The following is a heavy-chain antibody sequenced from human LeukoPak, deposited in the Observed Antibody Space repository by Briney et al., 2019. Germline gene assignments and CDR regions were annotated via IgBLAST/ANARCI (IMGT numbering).Heavy chain of an antibody. D-gene: IGHD4-23*01. CDR3: ARGAFLGGFDI. CDR1: GFTFSTYG. CDR2: ISWNSGSI. Sequence: LGGSLRLSCGASGFTFSTYGMTWVRQAPGKGPEWVSGISWNSGSIGYADSVKGRFTISRDNAKNSLYLQMNSLRVEDTAVYYCARGAFLGGFDIWGQGTMVTVSS. J-gene: IGHJ3*02. V-gene: IGHV3-20*04.